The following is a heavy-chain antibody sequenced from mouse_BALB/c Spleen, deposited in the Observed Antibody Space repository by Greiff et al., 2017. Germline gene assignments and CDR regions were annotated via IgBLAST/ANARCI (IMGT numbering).Heavy chain of an antibody. V-gene: IGHV1S81*02. J-gene: IGHJ4*01. D-gene: IGHD2-1*01. CDR1: GYTFTSYY. CDR3: TRGHGNYFYYYAMDY. Sequence: QVQLQQSGAELVKPGASVKLSCKASGYTFTSYYMYWVKQRPGQGLEWIGEINPSNGGTNFNEKFKSKATLTVDKSSSTAYMQLSSLTSEDSAVYYCTRGHGNYFYYYAMDYWGQGTSVTVSS. CDR2: INPSNGGT.